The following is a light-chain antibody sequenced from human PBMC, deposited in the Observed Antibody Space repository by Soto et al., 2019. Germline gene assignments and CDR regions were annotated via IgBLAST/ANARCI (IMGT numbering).Light chain of an antibody. CDR2: RAS. Sequence: ETVMTQSPDTLSVSPGERATLSCRASQNVFTNVAWYQQKPGQAPRLLIYRASTRATGVPARFSGSGSGTEFTLTISSLQSEDFALYFCQQFSDWPPYTFGQGTKLEIK. V-gene: IGKV3-15*01. CDR1: QNVFTN. CDR3: QQFSDWPPYT. J-gene: IGKJ2*01.